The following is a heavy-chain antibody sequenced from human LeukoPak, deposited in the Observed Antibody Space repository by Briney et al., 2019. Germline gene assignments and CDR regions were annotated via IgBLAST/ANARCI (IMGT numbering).Heavy chain of an antibody. D-gene: IGHD6-19*01. CDR3: AKVTWSSSGSDY. J-gene: IGHJ4*02. CDR2: INKSGGGT. CDR1: GFTLSSYD. V-gene: IGHV3-23*01. Sequence: PGGSLRLSCAASGFTLSSYDMSCVRQAPGKGLEWVSGINKSGGGTYYADSVKGRFTMSRDNSKNTLFLQMNSLRAEDTAVYYCAKVTWSSSGSDYWGQGTLVTVSS.